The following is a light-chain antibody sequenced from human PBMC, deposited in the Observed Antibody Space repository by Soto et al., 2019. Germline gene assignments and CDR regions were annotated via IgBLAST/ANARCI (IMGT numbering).Light chain of an antibody. J-gene: IGLJ1*01. CDR3: SSYSSSSTLFV. CDR2: EVS. CDR1: SSDVGAYKY. Sequence: QSALTQPASVSGSPGQSITISCTGTSSDVGAYKYVSWYQQHPGKAPKVMIYEVSNRPSGVSNRFSGSKSVNTASLTISGLQAEDEADYFCSSYSSSSTLFVFGTGTKVTVL. V-gene: IGLV2-14*01.